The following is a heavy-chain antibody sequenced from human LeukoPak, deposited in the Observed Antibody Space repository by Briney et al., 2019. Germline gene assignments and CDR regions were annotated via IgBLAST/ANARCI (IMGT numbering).Heavy chain of an antibody. CDR2: ISSSGSTI. Sequence: GGSLRLSCAASGFAFSSYEMNWVRQAPGKGLEWVSYISSSGSTIYYADSVKGRFTISRGNAKNTLYLQMNSLRAEDTAVYYCARLLTIPSWGQGTLVTVSS. V-gene: IGHV3-48*03. J-gene: IGHJ5*02. CDR3: ARLLTIPS. D-gene: IGHD3-3*01. CDR1: GFAFSSYE.